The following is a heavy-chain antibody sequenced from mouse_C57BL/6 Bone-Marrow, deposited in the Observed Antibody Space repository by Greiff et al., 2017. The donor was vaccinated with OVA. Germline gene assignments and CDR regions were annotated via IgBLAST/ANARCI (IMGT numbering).Heavy chain of an antibody. D-gene: IGHD2-4*01. J-gene: IGHJ1*03. CDR1: GFNIKDDY. CDR2: IDPENGDT. V-gene: IGHV14-4*01. Sequence: FQLQQSGAELVRPGASVPLSCTASGFNIKDDYMHWVKQRPEQGLEWIGWIDPENGDTEYASKFQGKATITADTSSNTAYLQLSSLTSEDTAVYYCTIVYYDYDDGVWGTGTTVTVSS. CDR3: TIVYYDYDDGV.